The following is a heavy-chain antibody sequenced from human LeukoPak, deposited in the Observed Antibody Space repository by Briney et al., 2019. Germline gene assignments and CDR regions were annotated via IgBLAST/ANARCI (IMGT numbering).Heavy chain of an antibody. V-gene: IGHV1-69*06. J-gene: IGHJ6*03. Sequence: SVKVSCKASGGTFSSYAISWVRQAPGQGLEWMGGIIPIFGTANYAQKFQGRVTITADKSTSTAYMELSSLRSEDTAVYYCASGREVLGSGYHYYMDVWGKGTTVTVSS. CDR3: ASGREVLGSGYHYYMDV. D-gene: IGHD3-10*01. CDR1: GGTFSSYA. CDR2: IIPIFGTA.